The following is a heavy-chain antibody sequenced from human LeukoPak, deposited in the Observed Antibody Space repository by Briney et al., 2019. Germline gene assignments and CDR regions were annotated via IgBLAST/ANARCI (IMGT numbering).Heavy chain of an antibody. CDR1: GFTLSSYG. V-gene: IGHV3-30*02. J-gene: IGHJ3*02. D-gene: IGHD1-26*01. Sequence: GGSLRLSCAASGFTLSSYGMHWVRQAPGKGLEWVAFIRYDGSNKYYADSVKGRFTISRDNSKNTLYLQMNSLRAEDTAVYYCATGRRVSIVGLNAFDIWGQGTMVTVSS. CDR2: IRYDGSNK. CDR3: ATGRRVSIVGLNAFDI.